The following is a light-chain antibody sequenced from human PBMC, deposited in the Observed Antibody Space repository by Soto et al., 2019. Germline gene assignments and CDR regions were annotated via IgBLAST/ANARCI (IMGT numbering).Light chain of an antibody. Sequence: EIVLTQSPATLSLSPGERATLSCRASQSVSSYLAWYQQKPGQAPRLLIYDASNRATGIPARFSGSGSGTDFTHTISSLEPEDFAVYYCQQHSNWPLFTFGPGTKVDIK. J-gene: IGKJ3*01. CDR2: DAS. CDR3: QQHSNWPLFT. V-gene: IGKV3-11*01. CDR1: QSVSSY.